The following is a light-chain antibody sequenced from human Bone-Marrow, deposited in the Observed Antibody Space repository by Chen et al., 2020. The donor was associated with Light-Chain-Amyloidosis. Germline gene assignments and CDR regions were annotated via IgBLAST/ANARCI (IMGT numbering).Light chain of an antibody. V-gene: IGLV3-21*02. Sequence: SYVLTQPSSVSVAPGQTATIACGGNNIGSTSVHWYQQTPGQAPLLVVYDDSDRPSGLPERLSGSNSGNTATLTVSRVEAGDEADDYWQVWERSSDRPVFGGGTKLTVL. CDR1: NIGSTS. CDR3: QVWERSSDRPV. CDR2: DDS. J-gene: IGLJ3*02.